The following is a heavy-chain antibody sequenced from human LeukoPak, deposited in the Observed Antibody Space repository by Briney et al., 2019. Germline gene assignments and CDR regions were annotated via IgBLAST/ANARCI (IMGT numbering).Heavy chain of an antibody. Sequence: PGGSLRLSCAASGFTFSSYWMSWVRQAPGKGLEWVANIKQDGSEKYYVDSVKGRFTISRDNAKNSLYLQMNSLRAEDTAVYYCARRGYSYGYLYYYYGMDVWGQGTTVTVSS. J-gene: IGHJ6*02. CDR1: GFTFSSYW. V-gene: IGHV3-7*01. CDR3: ARRGYSYGYLYYYYGMDV. CDR2: IKQDGSEK. D-gene: IGHD5-18*01.